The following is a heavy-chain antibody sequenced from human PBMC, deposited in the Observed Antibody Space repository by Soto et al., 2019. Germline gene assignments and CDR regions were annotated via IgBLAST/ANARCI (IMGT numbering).Heavy chain of an antibody. Sequence: QVHLVASGGGMVQPGRSLRLACTASGFTFRSYAMHWVRQAPGKGLEWVAVISYSGSNTYYAHSVKGRFSISRDISNNTLYLQMNSLRSEDTAVYYCARAPGGSTETFDSWGQGTLVTVSS. CDR2: ISYSGSNT. CDR1: GFTFRSYA. CDR3: ARAPGGSTETFDS. J-gene: IGHJ4*02. V-gene: IGHV3-30-3*01. D-gene: IGHD3-10*01.